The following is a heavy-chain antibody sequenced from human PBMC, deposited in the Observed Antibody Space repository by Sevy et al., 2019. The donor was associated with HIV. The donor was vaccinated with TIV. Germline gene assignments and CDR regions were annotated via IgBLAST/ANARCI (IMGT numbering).Heavy chain of an antibody. Sequence: GSLRLSCAVYGGSFSGYYWSWIRQPPRKGLEWIGEINHNGSTNYNPSLKSRVTISADTSKNQFSLNLSSVTAADTAVYYCAREGYSLGMDVWGQGTTVTVSS. D-gene: IGHD6-13*01. V-gene: IGHV4-34*01. CDR3: AREGYSLGMDV. J-gene: IGHJ6*02. CDR1: GGSFSGYY. CDR2: INHNGST.